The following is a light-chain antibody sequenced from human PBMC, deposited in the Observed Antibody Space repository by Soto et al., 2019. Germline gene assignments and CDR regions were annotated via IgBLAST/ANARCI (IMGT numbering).Light chain of an antibody. CDR1: SSDVGGYNY. V-gene: IGLV2-14*01. CDR2: EVT. Sequence: QSVLTQPASVSGSPGQSITISCTGTSSDVGGYNYVSWYQQHPGEVPKLLIYEVTTRPSGVSNRFSGSKSGNTASLTISWLQAEDEADYYCSSYTSDITHVFGGGTKVTVL. J-gene: IGLJ2*01. CDR3: SSYTSDITHV.